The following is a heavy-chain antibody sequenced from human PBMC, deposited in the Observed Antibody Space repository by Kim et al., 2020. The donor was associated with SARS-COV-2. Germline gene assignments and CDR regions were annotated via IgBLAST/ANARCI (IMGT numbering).Heavy chain of an antibody. CDR3: ARDREYYDILTGYLRGGEIYYYYGMDV. D-gene: IGHD3-9*01. CDR2: ISYDGSNK. CDR1: GFTFSSYA. V-gene: IGHV3-30*04. Sequence: GGSLRLSCAASGFTFSSYAMHWVRQAPGKGLEWVAVISYDGSNKYYADSVKGRFTISRDNSKNTLYLQMNSLRAEDTAVYYCARDREYYDILTGYLRGGEIYYYYGMDVWGQGTTVTVSS. J-gene: IGHJ6*02.